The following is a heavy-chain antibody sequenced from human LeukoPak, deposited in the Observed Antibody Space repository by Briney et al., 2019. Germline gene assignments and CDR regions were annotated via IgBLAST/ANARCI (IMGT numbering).Heavy chain of an antibody. J-gene: IGHJ4*02. CDR3: AKADPVAVVYYFDY. V-gene: IGHV3-7*03. CDR1: GFTFSSYW. CDR2: IKQDGSEK. Sequence: GGSLRLSCAASGFTFSSYWVSWVRQAPGKGLEWVANIKQDGSEKYYVDSVKGRFTISRDNAKNSLYLQMNSLRAEDTAVYYCAKADPVAVVYYFDYWGQGTLVTVSS. D-gene: IGHD4-23*01.